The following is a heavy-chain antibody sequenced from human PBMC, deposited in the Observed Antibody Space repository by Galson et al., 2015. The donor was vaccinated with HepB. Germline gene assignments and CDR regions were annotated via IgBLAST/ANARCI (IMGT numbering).Heavy chain of an antibody. J-gene: IGHJ4*02. Sequence: SVKVSCKASGYTFSSYAISWVRQAPGQGLEWMGRIIPILGIANYAQKFQGRVTITADKSTSTAYMELSSLRSEDTAVYYCARVGVVVAARFDYWGQGTLVTVSS. V-gene: IGHV1-69*04. CDR3: ARVGVVVAARFDY. D-gene: IGHD2-15*01. CDR2: IIPILGIA. CDR1: GYTFSSYA.